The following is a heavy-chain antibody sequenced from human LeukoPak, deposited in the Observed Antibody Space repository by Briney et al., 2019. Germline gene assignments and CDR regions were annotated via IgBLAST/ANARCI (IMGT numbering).Heavy chain of an antibody. D-gene: IGHD5-18*01. CDR1: GFTFSSYA. CDR3: AKGPGYSYGSPAGY. J-gene: IGHJ4*02. Sequence: GGSLRLSCAASGFTFSSYAMSWVRQAPGKGREGVSAISGSGGSTYYADSVKGRFTISRDNSKNTLYLQMNSLRAEDTAVYYCAKGPGYSYGSPAGYWGQGTLVTVSS. V-gene: IGHV3-23*01. CDR2: ISGSGGST.